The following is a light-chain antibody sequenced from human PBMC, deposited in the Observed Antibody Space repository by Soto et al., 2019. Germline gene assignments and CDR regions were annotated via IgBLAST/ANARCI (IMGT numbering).Light chain of an antibody. CDR3: QQYGGSPRT. J-gene: IGKJ5*01. V-gene: IGKV3-20*01. Sequence: EIVLTQSPGTLSLSPGERATLFCRASQSLSASYLAWYQQKPGQAPRLLVYGASSRATGIPDRFSGSGSGTDFTLIISRLEPEDFAVYYCQQYGGSPRTFGQGTRLEIK. CDR2: GAS. CDR1: QSLSASY.